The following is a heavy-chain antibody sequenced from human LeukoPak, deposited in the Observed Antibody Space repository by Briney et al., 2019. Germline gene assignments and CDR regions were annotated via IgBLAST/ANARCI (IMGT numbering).Heavy chain of an antibody. CDR3: ARTLSYYGSGSHYIFDY. D-gene: IGHD3-10*01. CDR2: ISSRSSTTI. Sequence: GGSLTLSCAASGFTFSSYSMIWVCQAPGKGLEWVSFISSRSSTTIYYADSVKGRFSISRDNAKNSLYLQMNSLRDEDTAVYYCARTLSYYGSGSHYIFDYWGQGTLVTVSS. J-gene: IGHJ4*02. CDR1: GFTFSSYS. V-gene: IGHV3-48*02.